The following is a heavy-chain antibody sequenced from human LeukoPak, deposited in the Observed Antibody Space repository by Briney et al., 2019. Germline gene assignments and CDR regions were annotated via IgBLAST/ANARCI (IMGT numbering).Heavy chain of an antibody. V-gene: IGHV3-7*02. CDR2: INQDGSER. D-gene: IGHD3-10*01. CDR1: GFTFSSYW. CDR3: AKCGSGSNFDY. J-gene: IGHJ4*02. Sequence: GGSLRLSCAASGFTFSSYWMSWVRQTPGRGLERVAHINQDGSERYYVDSVKGRFTISRENAKNSVYLQMNSLRAEDAAVYYCAKCGSGSNFDYWGQGILVTVSS.